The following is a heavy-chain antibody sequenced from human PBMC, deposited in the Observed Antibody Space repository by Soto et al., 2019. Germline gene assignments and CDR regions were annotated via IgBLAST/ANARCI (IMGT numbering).Heavy chain of an antibody. Sequence: SETLSLTCTVSGVSIRGTYWNWIRQPPGKGLEWIGNIYYTGSTKYSPSLETRVAISVDTSKHQFSLNLSSVAEADTAVYYCARSGYYYDDFDYWGQGTLVTVSS. D-gene: IGHD3-22*01. CDR2: IYYTGST. CDR1: GVSIRGTY. V-gene: IGHV4-59*01. CDR3: ARSGYYYDDFDY. J-gene: IGHJ4*02.